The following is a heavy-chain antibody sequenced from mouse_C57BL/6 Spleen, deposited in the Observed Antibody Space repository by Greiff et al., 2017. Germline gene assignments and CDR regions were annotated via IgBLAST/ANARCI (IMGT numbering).Heavy chain of an antibody. J-gene: IGHJ2*01. Sequence: QVHVKQPGAELVRPGTSVKLSCKASGYTFTSYWMHWVKQRPGQGLEWIGVIDPSDSYTNYNQKFKGKATLTVDTSSSTAYMQLSSLTSEDSAVYYCARGELGRGYFDYWGQGTTLTVSS. CDR2: IDPSDSYT. V-gene: IGHV1-59*01. CDR3: ARGELGRGYFDY. D-gene: IGHD4-1*01. CDR1: GYTFTSYW.